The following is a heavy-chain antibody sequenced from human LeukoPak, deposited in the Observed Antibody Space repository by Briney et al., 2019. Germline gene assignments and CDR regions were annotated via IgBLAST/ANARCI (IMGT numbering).Heavy chain of an antibody. D-gene: IGHD3-22*01. CDR3: AKDHPMIVIFGSFEI. CDR1: GFTFTTYG. CDR2: IGGSGTRT. J-gene: IGHJ3*02. V-gene: IGHV3-23*01. Sequence: GGSLRLSCSASGFTFTTYGMNWVRQAPGKGLEWVSGIGGSGTRTYYADSVKGRFTISRDNSQNTLYLQMNSLRDEDTAVYYCAKDHPMIVIFGSFEIWGQGTMVTVSS.